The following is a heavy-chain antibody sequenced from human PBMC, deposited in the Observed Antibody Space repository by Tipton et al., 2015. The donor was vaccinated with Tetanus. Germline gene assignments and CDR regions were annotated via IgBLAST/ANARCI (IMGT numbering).Heavy chain of an antibody. Sequence: SLRLSCAASGMTLSYFAMSWVRQAPGKWLEWVANMNQDGSEIYYVDSVKGRFTISRDNAKRSLYLQMNSLRAEDTAIYYCARDVFPYSSSDWGQGTLVTVSS. J-gene: IGHJ4*02. D-gene: IGHD6-6*01. CDR1: GMTLSYFA. V-gene: IGHV3-7*01. CDR2: MNQDGSEI. CDR3: ARDVFPYSSSD.